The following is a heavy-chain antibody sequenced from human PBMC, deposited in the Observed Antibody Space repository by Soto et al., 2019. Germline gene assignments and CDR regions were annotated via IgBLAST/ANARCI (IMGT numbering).Heavy chain of an antibody. J-gene: IGHJ4*02. CDR1: GFTFSDHY. CDR3: ARETLGYCISTSCYEGPDFDY. Sequence: GGSLRLSCAASGFTFSDHYMDWVRQAPGKGLEWVGRTRNKANSYTTEYAASVKGRFTISRDDSKNSLYLQMNSLKTEDTAVYYCARETLGYCISTSCYEGPDFDYWGQGTLVTVSS. V-gene: IGHV3-72*01. CDR2: TRNKANSYTT. D-gene: IGHD2-2*01.